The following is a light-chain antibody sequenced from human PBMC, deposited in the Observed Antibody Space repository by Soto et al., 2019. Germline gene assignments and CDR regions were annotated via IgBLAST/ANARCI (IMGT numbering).Light chain of an antibody. CDR1: NSDIGAYNH. J-gene: IGLJ1*01. CDR3: CSYAGSKNFV. V-gene: IGLV2-8*01. Sequence: QSALTQPPSASGSPGQSVTISCTGSNSDIGAYNHVSWYQQHPGKAPKLIIYEVGERPSGVPDRFSGSKSGNTASLTVSGLQAEDEADYYCCSYAGSKNFVFGTGTKVTV. CDR2: EVG.